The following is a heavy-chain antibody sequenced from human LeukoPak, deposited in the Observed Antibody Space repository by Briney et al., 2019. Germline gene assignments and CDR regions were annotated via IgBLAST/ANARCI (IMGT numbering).Heavy chain of an antibody. CDR1: GGSISSGSYY. CDR3: ARAAPNYYYYYYMDV. CDR2: IYTSGST. V-gene: IGHV4-61*02. Sequence: SETLSLTCTVSGGSISSGSYYWSWIRQPAGKGLEWIGRIYTSGSTNYNPSLKSRVTISVDTSKNQFSLKLSSVTAADTAVYYCARAAPNYYYYYYMDVWGKGATVTVSS. J-gene: IGHJ6*03.